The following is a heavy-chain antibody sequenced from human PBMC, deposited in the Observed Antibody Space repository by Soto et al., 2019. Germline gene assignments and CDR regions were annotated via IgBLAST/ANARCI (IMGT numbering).Heavy chain of an antibody. CDR2: IYNNGGST. CDR1: GGSVSVYY. V-gene: IGHV4-4*07. J-gene: IGHJ4*02. D-gene: IGHD1-26*01. Sequence: QVQLQESGPGLVKPSETLSLTCSVSGGSVSVYYWSWIRQPAGKGLEWIGRIYNNGGSTNYNPSRKSRVTMSVDTSPNQFSLKMRFVTAADTAVYYCARWEFGGIVNWGQGTLVTVSS. CDR3: ARWEFGGIVN.